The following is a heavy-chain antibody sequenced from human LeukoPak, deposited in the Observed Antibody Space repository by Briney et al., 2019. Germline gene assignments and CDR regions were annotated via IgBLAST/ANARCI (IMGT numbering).Heavy chain of an antibody. D-gene: IGHD3-16*01. V-gene: IGHV3-53*01. CDR2: VYSGGST. Sequence: PGGSLSLSCAASGFTVSSNYMNWVRQAPGKGLEWVSIVYSGGSTHYADSVKGRFTISRDFSKNTLYLHMNSLRAEDTAVYYCAREQGGPGGYFDYWGQGTLVTVSS. CDR3: AREQGGPGGYFDY. CDR1: GFTVSSNY. J-gene: IGHJ4*02.